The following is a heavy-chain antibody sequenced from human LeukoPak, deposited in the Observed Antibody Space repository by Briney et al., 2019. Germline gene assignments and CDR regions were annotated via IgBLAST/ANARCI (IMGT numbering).Heavy chain of an antibody. J-gene: IGHJ5*02. CDR1: GFTFSSYW. Sequence: GGSLRLSCAASGFTFSSYWMHWVRQAPGKGLVWASRINSDGSSTSYADSVKGRFTISRDNAKNTLYLQMNSLRAEDTAVYYCAGANRSISSGWYRYNWFDPWGQGTLVTVSS. D-gene: IGHD6-19*01. V-gene: IGHV3-74*01. CDR3: AGANRSISSGWYRYNWFDP. CDR2: INSDGSST.